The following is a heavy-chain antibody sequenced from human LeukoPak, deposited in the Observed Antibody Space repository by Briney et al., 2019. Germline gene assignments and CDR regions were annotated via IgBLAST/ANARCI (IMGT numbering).Heavy chain of an antibody. Sequence: SETLSLTCTVSGGSINSGGYYWSWIRQRPGKGLEWVGYCYSSGSTYYNSLLKSLVTISVDTSKNQLSLKLSSETAADTAVYYCARDRISYYDILTGYPGYFDYWGQGTLVTVYS. V-gene: IGHV4-31*01. CDR3: ARDRISYYDILTGYPGYFDY. D-gene: IGHD3-9*01. J-gene: IGHJ4*02. CDR1: GGSINSGGYY. CDR2: CYSSGST.